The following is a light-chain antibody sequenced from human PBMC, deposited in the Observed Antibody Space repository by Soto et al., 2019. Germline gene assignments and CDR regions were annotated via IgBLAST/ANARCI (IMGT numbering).Light chain of an antibody. J-gene: IGLJ2*01. CDR3: SSYTSSSTLYVV. V-gene: IGLV2-14*01. CDR2: EVS. CDR1: SSDVGGYNY. Sequence: QSALTQPASVSVSPGQSITISCTGTSSDVGGYNYVSWYQQHPGKAPKLMIYEVSNRSSGVSNRFSGSKSGNTASLTISGLQAEDEADYYCSSYTSSSTLYVVFGGGTKLTVL.